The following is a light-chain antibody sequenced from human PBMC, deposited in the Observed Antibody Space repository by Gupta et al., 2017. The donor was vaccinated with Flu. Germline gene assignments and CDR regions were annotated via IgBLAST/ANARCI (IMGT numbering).Light chain of an antibody. V-gene: IGKV1-39*01. CDR3: QQSYSTPWT. Sequence: DIQVTQSPPSLSAFVGDRVTITCRASQTITSYLNWYQQRPGKAPSLLIYAASNLQSEVPSRFIGSGSGTDFFLTITSLQPEDFASYYCQQSYSTPWTFGQGTKVEMK. CDR1: QTITSY. CDR2: AAS. J-gene: IGKJ1*01.